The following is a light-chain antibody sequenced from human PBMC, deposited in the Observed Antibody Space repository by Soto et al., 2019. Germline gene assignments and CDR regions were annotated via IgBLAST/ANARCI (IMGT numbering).Light chain of an antibody. CDR2: RNN. CDR3: ATWDDSLRGVV. CDR1: SSNIGSNY. J-gene: IGLJ2*01. V-gene: IGLV1-47*01. Sequence: QSVLTQPPSASGTPGQRINISCSGSSSNIGSNYVYWYRQFPGTAPKLLIQRNNQRPSGVPARFSGSKSGTSASLAISGLRSEDEADYYCATWDDSLRGVVFGGGTKVTVL.